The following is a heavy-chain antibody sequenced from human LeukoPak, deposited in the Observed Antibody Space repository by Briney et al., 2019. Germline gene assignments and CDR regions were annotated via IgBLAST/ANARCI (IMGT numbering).Heavy chain of an antibody. CDR3: ATHDGGFDY. D-gene: IGHD3-10*01. J-gene: IGHJ4*02. CDR1: GFTFSSYA. Sequence: GGSLRLSCAASGFTFSSYAMSWVRQAPGKGLEWVSAISGSGGSTYYADSVKGRFTISRDNAKNSLYLQMNSLRAEDTAVYYCATHDGGFDYWGQGTLVTVSS. V-gene: IGHV3-23*01. CDR2: ISGSGGST.